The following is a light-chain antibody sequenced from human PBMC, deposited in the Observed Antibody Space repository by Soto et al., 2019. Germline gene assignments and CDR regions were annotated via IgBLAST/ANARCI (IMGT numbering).Light chain of an antibody. J-gene: IGKJ1*01. V-gene: IGKV1-5*03. CDR3: HQYNSYPWT. Sequence: DIQMTQSPSTLSASVGDRVTITCRASQSISSRLAWYQQKPGKAPKLLIYKASSLESGVPSRFSGSGSGTEFTLTISSLQPDDFAIYYCHQYNSYPWTFGQGAKVEIK. CDR2: KAS. CDR1: QSISSR.